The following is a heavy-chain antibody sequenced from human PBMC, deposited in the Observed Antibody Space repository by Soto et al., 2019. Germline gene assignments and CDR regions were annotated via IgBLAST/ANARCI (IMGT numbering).Heavy chain of an antibody. D-gene: IGHD4-17*01. CDR1: GFTFSRYG. CDR2: ISFDGSYK. V-gene: IGHV3-30*18. Sequence: QVQLVESGGGVVQPGRSLRLSCXAXGFTFSRYGMHWVRQAPGKGLEWVAVISFDGSYKYYADSVKGRFTISRDNSKNTLYLQMNSLRAEDTAVYYCAKSHDYGDYFDYWGQGTLVTVSS. J-gene: IGHJ4*02. CDR3: AKSHDYGDYFDY.